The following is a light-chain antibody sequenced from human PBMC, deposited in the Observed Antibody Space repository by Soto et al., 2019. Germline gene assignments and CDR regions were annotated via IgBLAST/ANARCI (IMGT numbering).Light chain of an antibody. J-gene: IGLJ2*01. CDR2: GNS. CDR3: QSYDSSLSGLRVV. Sequence: QSVLTQPPSVSGAPGQRVTISCTGSSSNIGAGYDVHWYQQLPGTAPKLLIYGNSNRPSGVPDRFSGSKSGTSASLAITGLRAEDEAEYYCQSYDSSLSGLRVVFGGGTKLTVL. V-gene: IGLV1-40*01. CDR1: SSNIGAGYD.